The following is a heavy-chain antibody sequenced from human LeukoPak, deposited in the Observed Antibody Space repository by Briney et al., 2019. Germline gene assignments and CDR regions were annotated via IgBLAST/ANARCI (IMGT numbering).Heavy chain of an antibody. CDR1: GYTFTGYY. Sequence: GASVKVSCKASGYTFTGYYMHWVRQAPGQGLEWMGWINPNSGGTNYAQKFQGRVTMTRDMSTSTVYMELSSLRSEDTAVYYCARDTSGGAIGAFDYWGQGTLVTVSS. CDR2: INPNSGGT. CDR3: ARDTSGGAIGAFDY. J-gene: IGHJ4*02. D-gene: IGHD3-16*02. V-gene: IGHV1-2*02.